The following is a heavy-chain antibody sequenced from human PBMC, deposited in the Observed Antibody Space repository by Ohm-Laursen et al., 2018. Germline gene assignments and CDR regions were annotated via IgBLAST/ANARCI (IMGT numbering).Heavy chain of an antibody. J-gene: IGHJ4*02. CDR1: GFIFSTYA. D-gene: IGHD2-15*01. V-gene: IGHV3-23*01. Sequence: SLRLSCTASGFIFSTYAMTWVRQAPGKGLEWVSAISGSGGSTYYADSVKGRFTISRDNSKNTLYLQMNSLRAEDTAVYYCAKEGCSGGNCYSDYWGQGTLVAVSS. CDR2: ISGSGGST. CDR3: AKEGCSGGNCYSDY.